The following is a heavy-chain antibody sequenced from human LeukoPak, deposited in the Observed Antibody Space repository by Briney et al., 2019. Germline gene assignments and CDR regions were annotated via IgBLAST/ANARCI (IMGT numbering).Heavy chain of an antibody. CDR2: IKHDGSEK. J-gene: IGHJ4*02. D-gene: IGHD3-22*01. Sequence: GGSLRLSCAASGFTFSRHWMTWVRQAPGKGLEWVANIKHDGSEKNYVDSVKGRFTISRDNDKNSLYLQMNSLRAEDTAVYYCATPLDYYDRSDSHQGGDWGQGTLVTVSS. CDR3: ATPLDYYDRSDSHQGGD. V-gene: IGHV3-7*03. CDR1: GFTFSRHW.